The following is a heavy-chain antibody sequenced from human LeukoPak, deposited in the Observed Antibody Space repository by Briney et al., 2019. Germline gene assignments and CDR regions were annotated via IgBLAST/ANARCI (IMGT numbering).Heavy chain of an antibody. CDR3: ARENIYFDY. J-gene: IGHJ4*02. CDR2: IYYSGST. CDR1: GGSISSSSYY. V-gene: IGHV4-39*07. D-gene: IGHD2/OR15-2a*01. Sequence: PSETLSLTCTVSGGSISSSSYYWGWIRQPPGKGLEWIGNIYYSGSTYYNPSLKSRVTISVDTSKNQFSLKLSSVTAADTAVYYCARENIYFDYWGQGTLVTVSS.